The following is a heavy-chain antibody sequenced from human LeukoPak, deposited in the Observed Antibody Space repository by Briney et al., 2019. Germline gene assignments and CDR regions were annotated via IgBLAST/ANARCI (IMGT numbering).Heavy chain of an antibody. J-gene: IGHJ4*02. Sequence: KPSETLSLTCAVYGGSFSGYYWSWIRQPPGKGLEWIGEINHSGSTNYNPSLKSRVTISVDTSKNQFSLKLSSVTAADTAVYYCARVPRGGWTYYFDYWGQGALVTVSS. CDR3: ARVPRGGWTYYFDY. CDR1: GGSFSGYY. V-gene: IGHV4-34*01. CDR2: INHSGST. D-gene: IGHD3/OR15-3a*01.